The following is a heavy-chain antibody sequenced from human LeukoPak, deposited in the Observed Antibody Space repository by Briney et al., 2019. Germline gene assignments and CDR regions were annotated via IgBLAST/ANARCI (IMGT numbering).Heavy chain of an antibody. J-gene: IGHJ3*02. CDR3: ARHNDPGHAFDI. CDR1: GGSISASGHY. Sequence: SETLSPTCTVSGGSISASGHYWGWIRQPPGKGLEWIGSIYYSGSTYYNPSLRSRVTISLDTSKNQLSLKVNSVTAADTAVYYCARHNDPGHAFDIWGQGTMVTVSS. V-gene: IGHV4-39*01. D-gene: IGHD1-1*01. CDR2: IYYSGST.